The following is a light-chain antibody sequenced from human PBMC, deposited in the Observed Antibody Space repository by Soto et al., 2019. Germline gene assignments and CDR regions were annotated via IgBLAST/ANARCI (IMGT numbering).Light chain of an antibody. J-gene: IGKJ2*01. V-gene: IGKV1-39*01. Sequence: DIQMTQSLSSLSASVGDTVTITCRASQSISNSLSWYQQKPGKAPKFLIYVASTLQRGVPSRFSGSGSGTDFTLTISSLQPEDVATYYCQQTFSPAYNFGQGTKLEIK. CDR3: QQTFSPAYN. CDR1: QSISNS. CDR2: VAS.